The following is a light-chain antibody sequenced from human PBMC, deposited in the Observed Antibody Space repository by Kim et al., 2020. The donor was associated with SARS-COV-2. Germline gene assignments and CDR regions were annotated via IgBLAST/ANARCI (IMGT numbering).Light chain of an antibody. J-gene: IGKJ1*01. CDR2: GAS. Sequence: SPGERRTHPSRASQSVSSNYLAWYQQKPGQAPRLLIYGASSRATGIPDRFSGSGSGTDFTLTITRLEPEDFAVYYCQQYSSSPATFGQGTKVDIK. V-gene: IGKV3-20*01. CDR3: QQYSSSPAT. CDR1: QSVSSNY.